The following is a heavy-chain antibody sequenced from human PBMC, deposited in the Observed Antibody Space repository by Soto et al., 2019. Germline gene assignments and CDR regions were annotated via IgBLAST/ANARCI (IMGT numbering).Heavy chain of an antibody. V-gene: IGHV4-59*01. J-gene: IGHJ4*02. CDR3: AGGDGYRISDY. D-gene: IGHD2-21*01. CDR2: IRHTGTT. Sequence: QVELQESGPGLVKPSETLSLTCTVSGGSINNFYGNWIRQPPEKGLEWIGHIRHTGTTNYNPSLKSRVTISMDSSKNQFSLRLSFVTAADTAVYYCAGGDGYRISDYWGQGTLVTVSS. CDR1: GGSINNFY.